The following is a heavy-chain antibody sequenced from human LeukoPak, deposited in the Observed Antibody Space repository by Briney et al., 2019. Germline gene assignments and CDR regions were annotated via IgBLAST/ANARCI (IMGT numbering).Heavy chain of an antibody. CDR2: ISSSGSTI. CDR3: ATEQIATALAY. J-gene: IGHJ4*02. D-gene: IGHD5-24*01. CDR1: GFTFSSYE. V-gene: IGHV3-48*03. Sequence: GGSLRLSCAASGFTFSSYEMNWVRQAPGKGLEWVSYISSSGSTIYYADSVKGRFTISRDNAKNSLYLQMNSLRAEDTAVYYCATEQIATALAYWGQGTLVTVSS.